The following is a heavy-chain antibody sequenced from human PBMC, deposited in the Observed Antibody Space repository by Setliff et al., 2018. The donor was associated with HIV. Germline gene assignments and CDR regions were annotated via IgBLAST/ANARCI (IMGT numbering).Heavy chain of an antibody. CDR3: AGLSDFLDY. J-gene: IGHJ4*02. V-gene: IGHV4-34*01. D-gene: IGHD2-21*02. CDR2: IKHSGAA. Sequence: SETLSLTGAVYGGSLRSSYWTWIRQAPGKWRGWIGEIKHSGAANYNPSLKSRVTMSLDRSKRQFSLKLTALTAAATAVYYCAGLSDFLDYWGLGNLVTVSS. CDR1: GGSLRSSY.